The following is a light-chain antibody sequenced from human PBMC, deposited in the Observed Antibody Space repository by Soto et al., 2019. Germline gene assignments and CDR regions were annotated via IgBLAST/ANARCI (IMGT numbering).Light chain of an antibody. CDR1: QDIANY. CDR3: QKVNSYPLT. CDR2: ATS. J-gene: IGKJ4*01. Sequence: IQLTQSPSFLSASVGDRVTITCRASQDIANYLAWYQQKPGKAPKFLIYATSTFQSGVPSRFSGGGSGAEFTLTISSLQPEDFGTYYCQKVNSYPLTFGGGTKVDSK. V-gene: IGKV1-9*01.